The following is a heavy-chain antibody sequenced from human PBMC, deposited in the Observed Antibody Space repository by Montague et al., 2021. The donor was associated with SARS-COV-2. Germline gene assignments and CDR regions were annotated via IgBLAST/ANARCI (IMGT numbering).Heavy chain of an antibody. V-gene: IGHV4-38-2*02. CDR1: GYSSTHAYY. D-gene: IGHD3-10*01. J-gene: IGHJ4*02. CDR2: IWHGGST. Sequence: SETLSLTCTVSGYSSTHAYYWRWNWKPPGKGLEGIGNIWHGGSTYYNPSLKSRVTISVDTSNNQFSLRVTSVTAADTALYFCAGGARVPTGGSCFDSWGQGTLVTVSS. CDR3: AGGARVPTGGSCFDS.